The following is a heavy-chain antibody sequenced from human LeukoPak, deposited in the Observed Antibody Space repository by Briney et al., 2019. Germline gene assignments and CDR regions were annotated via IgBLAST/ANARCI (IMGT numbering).Heavy chain of an antibody. D-gene: IGHD2-2*01. CDR3: ARLPDIVVVPAAPDAFDI. CDR1: GGSFSGYY. V-gene: IGHV4-34*01. CDR2: INHSGST. J-gene: IGHJ3*02. Sequence: SETLSLTCAVYGGSFSGYYWSWIRQPSGKGLEWIGEINHSGSTNYNPSLKSRVTISVDTSKNQFSLKLSSVTAADTAVYYCARLPDIVVVPAAPDAFDIWGQGTMVTVSS.